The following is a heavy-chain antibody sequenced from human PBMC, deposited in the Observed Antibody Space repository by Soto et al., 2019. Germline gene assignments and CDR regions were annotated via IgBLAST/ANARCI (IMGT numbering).Heavy chain of an antibody. CDR1: GFTFSSYA. D-gene: IGHD6-6*01. J-gene: IGHJ4*02. V-gene: IGHV3-30*03. CDR2: ISIRGGDE. Sequence: QVQLVESGGGVVQPGKSLRLSCAASGFTFSSYAMHWARQAPGKGLEWVTVISIRGGDEYYAESVRGRFTISSDDSKNTLYLQMDSVRVEDTAVYYCARGTIVARQHLDYWGQGTLFTVSS. CDR3: ARGTIVARQHLDY.